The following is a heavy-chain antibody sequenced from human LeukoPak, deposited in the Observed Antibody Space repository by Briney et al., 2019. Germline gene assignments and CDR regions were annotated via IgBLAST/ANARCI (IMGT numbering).Heavy chain of an antibody. J-gene: IGHJ4*02. CDR1: GFTFSNYR. D-gene: IGHD2-2*02. Sequence: GGSLRLSCAASGFTFSNYRMSWVRQAPGKGLEWVASINQDGSGKDLVDSVMGRFTISRDNAKNSLFLQMNSLRVEDTAVYYCVRDSYTNTWHFQEKDYWGQGTLVTVSS. CDR2: INQDGSGK. CDR3: VRDSYTNTWHFQEKDY. V-gene: IGHV3-7*01.